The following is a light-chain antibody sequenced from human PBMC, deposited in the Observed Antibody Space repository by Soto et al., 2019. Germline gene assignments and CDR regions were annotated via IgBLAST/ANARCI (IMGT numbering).Light chain of an antibody. CDR1: SSDVGNYNL. CDR2: EDN. V-gene: IGLV2-23*02. Sequence: QSALTQPASVSGSPGQSITISCTGSSSDVGNYNLVSWYQHHPGKAPKLIIYEDNKRPSEVSNRFSGSKSGNTASLTISGLQAEDEAEYSCCSYAGTSTFVFGGGTKLTVL. CDR3: CSYAGTSTFV. J-gene: IGLJ2*01.